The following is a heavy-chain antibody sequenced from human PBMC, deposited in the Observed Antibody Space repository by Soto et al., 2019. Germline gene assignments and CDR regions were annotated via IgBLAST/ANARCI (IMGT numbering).Heavy chain of an antibody. CDR3: AKDFKAAGYFDH. V-gene: IGHV3-23*01. CDR2: ISVSGGST. Sequence: EVQLLESGGGLVQPGGSLRLSCAVSGFTLSSSAMSWVRQAPGKGLEWVPSISVSGGSTYYADSVKGRFTISRDNSKNTLYLQMNSLRAEDTAVYYCAKDFKAAGYFDHWGQGTLVTVSS. D-gene: IGHD6-13*01. CDR1: GFTLSSSA. J-gene: IGHJ4*02.